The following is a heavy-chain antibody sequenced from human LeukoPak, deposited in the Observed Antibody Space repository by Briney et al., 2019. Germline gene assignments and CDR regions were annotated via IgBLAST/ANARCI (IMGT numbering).Heavy chain of an antibody. CDR2: IINSGTTI. CDR3: ARAGDVYRALVY. J-gene: IGHJ4*02. D-gene: IGHD5-24*01. Sequence: GGSLRLSYAASGFTSSSYSMNWVRQAPGKGLQWVSYIINSGTTIYYADSVKGRFTISRDNAKNSLYLQMNSLRVDDTAVYYCARAGDVYRALVYRGQGTLVTVSS. V-gene: IGHV3-48*04. CDR1: GFTSSSYS.